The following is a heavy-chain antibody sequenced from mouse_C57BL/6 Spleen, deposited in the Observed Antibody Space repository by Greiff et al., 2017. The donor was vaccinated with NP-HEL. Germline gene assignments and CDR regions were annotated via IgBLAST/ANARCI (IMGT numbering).Heavy chain of an antibody. CDR3: TRGNYYGSSSLYAMDY. D-gene: IGHD1-1*01. Sequence: QVQLQQSGAELVRPGASVTLSCKASGYTFTDYEMHWVKQTPVHGLEWIGAIDPETGGTAYNQKFKGKAILTADKSSSTAYMELRSLTSEDSAVYYFTRGNYYGSSSLYAMDYWGQGTSVTVSS. CDR2: IDPETGGT. V-gene: IGHV1-15*01. J-gene: IGHJ4*01. CDR1: GYTFTDYE.